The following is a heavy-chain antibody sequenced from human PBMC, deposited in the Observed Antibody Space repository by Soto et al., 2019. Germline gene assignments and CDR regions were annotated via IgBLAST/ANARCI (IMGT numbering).Heavy chain of an antibody. CDR1: GYSFTSYW. CDR3: ARQKGIAVSGTGYYGMDV. D-gene: IGHD6-19*01. CDR2: IYPGDSET. J-gene: IGHJ6*02. Sequence: PGESLKISCKGSGYSFTSYWFGWVRQMPGKGLEWMGIIYPGDSETRYSPSFQGRVIISADRPISTAYLQWSSLKASDTATYYCARQKGIAVSGTGYYGMDVWGQGTTVTVSS. V-gene: IGHV5-51*01.